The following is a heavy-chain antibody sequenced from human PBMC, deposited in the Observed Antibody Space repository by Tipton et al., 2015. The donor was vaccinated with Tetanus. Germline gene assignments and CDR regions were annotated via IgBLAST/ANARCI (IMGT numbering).Heavy chain of an antibody. V-gene: IGHV4-39*01. CDR2: IYYSGST. J-gene: IGHJ1*01. CDR1: GGSISSSSYY. Sequence: TLSLTCTVSGGSISSSSYYWGWIRQPPGKGLEWIGTIYYSGSTYYNPSLKSRVTISVDTSKNQISLRLSSVTAADTAVYYCARPHYYDSSGYYYDQFFQHWGQGTLVAVSS. D-gene: IGHD3-22*01. CDR3: ARPHYYDSSGYYYDQFFQH.